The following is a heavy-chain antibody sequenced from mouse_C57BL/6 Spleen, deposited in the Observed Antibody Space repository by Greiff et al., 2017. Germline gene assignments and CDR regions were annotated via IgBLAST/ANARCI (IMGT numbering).Heavy chain of an antibody. Sequence: VQLQESGPGLVAPSQSLSITCTVSGFSLTSYAISWVRQPPGKGLEWLGVIWTGGGTNYNSALNSRLSISKDNSKSQVFLKMNSLQTDDTARYYCARGRYDGYYLYFDVWGTGTTVTVSS. CDR1: GFSLTSYA. CDR3: ARGRYDGYYLYFDV. CDR2: IWTGGGT. D-gene: IGHD2-3*01. J-gene: IGHJ1*03. V-gene: IGHV2-9-1*01.